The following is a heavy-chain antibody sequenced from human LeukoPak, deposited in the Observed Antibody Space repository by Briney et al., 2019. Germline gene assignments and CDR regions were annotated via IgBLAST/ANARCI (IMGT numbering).Heavy chain of an antibody. CDR2: IYYSGST. J-gene: IGHJ6*03. CDR1: GGSISSYY. D-gene: IGHD2-2*02. V-gene: IGHV4-59*12. CDR3: ARIGPAAIRGASYYYYYYMDV. Sequence: PSETLSLTCTVSGGSISSYYWSWIRQPPGKGLEWIGYIYYSGSTNYNPSLKSRVTMSVDTSKNQFSLKLSSVTAADTAVYYCARIGPAAIRGASYYYYYYMDVWGKGTTVTVSS.